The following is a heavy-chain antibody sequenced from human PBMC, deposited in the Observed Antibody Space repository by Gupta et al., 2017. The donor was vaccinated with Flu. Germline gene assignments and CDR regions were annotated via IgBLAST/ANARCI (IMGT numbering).Heavy chain of an antibody. CDR1: GFTFRSYA. V-gene: IGHV3-23*01. J-gene: IGHJ4*02. Sequence: EVQLLESGGGLVQPGGSLRLSCAASGFTFRSYAMSWVRQAPGKGLEWVSAISGSGGRTYYADSVKGRFTISRDNSKNTLYLQMNSLRAEDTAVYYCAKRGGLAGEDPRFDYWGQGTLVTVSS. D-gene: IGHD6-13*01. CDR2: ISGSGGRT. CDR3: AKRGGLAGEDPRFDY.